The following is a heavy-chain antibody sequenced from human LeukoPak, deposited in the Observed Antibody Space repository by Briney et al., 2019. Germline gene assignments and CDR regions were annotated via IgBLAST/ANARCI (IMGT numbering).Heavy chain of an antibody. D-gene: IGHD2-8*02. Sequence: ASVKVSCKASGGTFSSYAISWVRQAPGQGLEWMGIINPSGGSTSYAQKFQGRVTMTRGTSTSTVYMELSSLRSEDTAVYYCARKKSGGGYGMDVWGQGTTVTVPS. V-gene: IGHV1-46*01. CDR3: ARKKSGGGYGMDV. CDR2: INPSGGST. J-gene: IGHJ6*02. CDR1: GGTFSSYA.